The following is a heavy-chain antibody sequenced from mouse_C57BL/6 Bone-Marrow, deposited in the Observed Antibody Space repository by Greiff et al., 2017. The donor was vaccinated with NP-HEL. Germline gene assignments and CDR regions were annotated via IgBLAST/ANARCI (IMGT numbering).Heavy chain of an antibody. CDR3: ARRGYFDY. J-gene: IGHJ2*01. V-gene: IGHV5-6*01. CDR2: ISSGGSYT. CDR1: GFTFSSYG. Sequence: EVQVVESGGDLVKPGGSLKLSCAASGFTFSSYGMSWVRQTPDKRLEWVATISSGGSYTYYPDSVKGRFTISIDNAKNTMYLQMSSLKSEDTAMYYCARRGYFDYWGQGTTLTVSS.